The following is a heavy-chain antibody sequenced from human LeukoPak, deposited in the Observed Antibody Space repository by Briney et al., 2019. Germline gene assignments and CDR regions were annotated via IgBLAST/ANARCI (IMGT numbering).Heavy chain of an antibody. CDR1: GGSISSGSYY. D-gene: IGHD3-10*01. J-gene: IGHJ4*02. CDR3: ARAGVYYASGSYLAY. CDR2: IYTSGST. V-gene: IGHV4-61*02. Sequence: SETLSLTCTVSGGSISSGSYYWSWIRQPAGKGLEWIGRIYTSGSTNYNPSLKSRVTISVDTSKNQFSLKLTSVTAADTAVYYCARAGVYYASGSYLAYWGQGTPVTVSS.